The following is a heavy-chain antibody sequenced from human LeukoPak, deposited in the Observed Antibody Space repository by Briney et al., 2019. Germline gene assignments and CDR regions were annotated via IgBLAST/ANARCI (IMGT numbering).Heavy chain of an antibody. CDR2: ISGSGGST. CDR1: GFTFSSYA. V-gene: IGHV3-23*01. CDR3: AKDLDSSGWYDEKSSSGFDP. D-gene: IGHD6-19*01. Sequence: HPGGSLRLSCAASGFTFSSYAMSWVRQAPGKGLEWVSAISGSGGSTYYADSVKGRFTISRDNSKNTLYLQMNSLRAEDTAVYYCAKDLDSSGWYDEKSSSGFDPWGQGTLVTVSS. J-gene: IGHJ5*02.